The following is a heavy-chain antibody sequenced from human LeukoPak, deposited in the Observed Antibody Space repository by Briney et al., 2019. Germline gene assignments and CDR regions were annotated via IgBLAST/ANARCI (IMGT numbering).Heavy chain of an antibody. V-gene: IGHV3-64*01. Sequence: GGSLRLSCAASGFSFSSYAMHWVRQAPGKGLEYVTAISSNGGSTYYANSVKGRFTTSRDNSKNTLYLQMGSLRAEDMAVYYCARVYAPLIVVPAVPYYYYYMDVWGKGTTVTVSS. D-gene: IGHD2-2*01. CDR3: ARVYAPLIVVPAVPYYYYYMDV. CDR2: ISSNGGST. J-gene: IGHJ6*03. CDR1: GFSFSSYA.